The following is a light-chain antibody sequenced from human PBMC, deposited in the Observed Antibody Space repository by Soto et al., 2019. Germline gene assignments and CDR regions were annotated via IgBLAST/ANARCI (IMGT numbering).Light chain of an antibody. J-gene: IGKJ1*01. V-gene: IGKV3-20*01. CDR1: QSLSSSY. CDR3: QQYGSSPWT. Sequence: EIVLTQSPGTLSLSPGERATLSCRASQSLSSSYLAWYQQKPGQAPRLLIYGASRRATGIPDRFSGSGSGTDFTLTISRLEPEDFAVYWCQQYGSSPWTFGQGTKVEIK. CDR2: GAS.